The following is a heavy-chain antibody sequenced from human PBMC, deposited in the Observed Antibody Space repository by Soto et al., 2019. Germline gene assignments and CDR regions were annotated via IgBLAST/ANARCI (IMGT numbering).Heavy chain of an antibody. CDR3: ARDVYDYIWGSYRSKAFDY. D-gene: IGHD3-16*02. J-gene: IGHJ4*02. CDR2: ISAYNGNT. CDR1: GYTFTSYG. V-gene: IGHV1-18*01. Sequence: QVPLVQSGAEVKKPGASVKVSCKASGYTFTSYGISWVRQAPGQGLEWMGWISAYNGNTNYAQKLQGRVTMTTDTSTSTAYMELRSLRSDDTAVYYCARDVYDYIWGSYRSKAFDYWGQGTLVTVSS.